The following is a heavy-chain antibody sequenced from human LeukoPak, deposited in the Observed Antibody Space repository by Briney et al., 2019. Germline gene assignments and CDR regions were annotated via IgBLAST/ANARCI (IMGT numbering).Heavy chain of an antibody. Sequence: PGGSLRLSCAASGFTFSSYAMHWVRQAPGKGLEWVAVISYDGSKKYYADSVKGRFTISRDNSKNTLYLQMNSLRAEDTAVYYCAKLIDSYDSSGYFDYFDYWGQGTLVTVSS. V-gene: IGHV3-30-3*02. CDR3: AKLIDSYDSSGYFDYFDY. J-gene: IGHJ4*02. CDR2: ISYDGSKK. D-gene: IGHD3-22*01. CDR1: GFTFSSYA.